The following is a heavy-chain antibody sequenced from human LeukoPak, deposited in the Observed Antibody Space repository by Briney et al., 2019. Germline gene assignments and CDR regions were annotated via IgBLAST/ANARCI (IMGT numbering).Heavy chain of an antibody. V-gene: IGHV3-30*03. J-gene: IGHJ3*02. D-gene: IGHD6-13*01. CDR2: ISYDGSNK. CDR1: GFTFSSYG. Sequence: GGSLRLSCAASGFTFSSYGMHWVRQAPGKGLEWVAVISYDGSNKYYADSVKGRFTISRDNSKNTLYLQMNSLRPEDTAMYYCARAAHFYSNAFDIWGQGTMVTVSS. CDR3: ARAAHFYSNAFDI.